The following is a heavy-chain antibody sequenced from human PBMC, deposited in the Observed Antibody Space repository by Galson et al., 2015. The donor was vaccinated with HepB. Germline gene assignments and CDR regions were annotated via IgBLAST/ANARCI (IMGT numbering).Heavy chain of an antibody. CDR2: ISSSSSYT. CDR3: ARHSNGWFNFDF. D-gene: IGHD6-19*01. Sequence: SLRLSCAASGFTFSDYYMSWIRQAPGKGLEWVSYISSSSSYTNYADSVKGRFTISRDNAKNSLYLQMNSLRAEDTSVYYCARHSNGWFNFDFWGQGTLVPVSS. V-gene: IGHV3-11*06. CDR1: GFTFSDYY. J-gene: IGHJ4*02.